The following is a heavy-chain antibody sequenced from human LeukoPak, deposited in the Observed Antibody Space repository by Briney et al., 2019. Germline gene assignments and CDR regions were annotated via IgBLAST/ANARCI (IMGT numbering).Heavy chain of an antibody. Sequence: PGGSLRLSCAASGFTFRRNGMHWVRQAPGKGLEWVALIWYDGSDEYYIDSVKGRFTISRDNSKNTLYLQMNSLRAEDTAVYYCARDPADYDSSGYYQLDYWGQGTLVTVSS. D-gene: IGHD3-22*01. V-gene: IGHV3-30*02. CDR1: GFTFRRNG. CDR3: ARDPADYDSSGYYQLDY. J-gene: IGHJ4*02. CDR2: IWYDGSDE.